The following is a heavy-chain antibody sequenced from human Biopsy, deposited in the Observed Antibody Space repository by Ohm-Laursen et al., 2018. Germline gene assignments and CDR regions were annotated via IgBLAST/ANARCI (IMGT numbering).Heavy chain of an antibody. CDR1: GFTFRTYG. V-gene: IGHV3-30*05. CDR2: ISYDQITK. Sequence: SLRLSCAASGFTFRTYGMHWVRLAPGKGLEWVAVISYDQITKHYADSVRGRFTISRDNSKNTLYLQVNSLRAEGTAVYYCAKDLSVYYYYGIDVWGQGITVTVSS. D-gene: IGHD5/OR15-5a*01. CDR3: AKDLSVYYYYGIDV. J-gene: IGHJ6*02.